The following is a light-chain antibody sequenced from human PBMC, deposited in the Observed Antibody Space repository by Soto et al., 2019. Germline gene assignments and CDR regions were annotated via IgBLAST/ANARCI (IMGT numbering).Light chain of an antibody. CDR2: EVS. CDR1: SSDVGGYNY. CDR3: SSYTSSSTYV. J-gene: IGLJ1*01. V-gene: IGLV2-14*01. Sequence: QSALTQPASVSGSPGQSITISCTGTSSDVGGYNYVSWYQQHPGKAPKLMIYEVSHLPSGVSNRLSGSKSGNTASLTISGLQAADEADYYCSSYTSSSTYVFGPGTKVTVL.